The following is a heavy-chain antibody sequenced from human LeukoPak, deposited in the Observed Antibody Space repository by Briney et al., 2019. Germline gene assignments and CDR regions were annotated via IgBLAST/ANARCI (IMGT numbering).Heavy chain of an antibody. CDR1: EFSVGSNY. Sequence: PGGSLRLSCAASEFSVGSNYMTWVRQAPGKGLEWVSLIYSGGSTYYADSVKGRFTISRDNSKNTLYLQMNSLRAEDTAVYYCARVKLRGISGSPTAPFDYWGQGTLVTVS. V-gene: IGHV3-66*01. J-gene: IGHJ4*02. D-gene: IGHD1-26*01. CDR3: ARVKLRGISGSPTAPFDY. CDR2: IYSGGST.